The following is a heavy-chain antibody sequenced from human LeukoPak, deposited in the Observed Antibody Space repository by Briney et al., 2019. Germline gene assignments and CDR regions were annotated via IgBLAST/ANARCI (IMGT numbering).Heavy chain of an antibody. Sequence: PSETLSLTCTVSGGSISSSSYYWGWIRQPPGKELEWIGSIYYSGSTYYNPSLKSRVTISVDTSKNQFSLKLSSVTAADTAVYYCASPKSYDFWRPDAFDIWGQGTMVTVSS. D-gene: IGHD3-3*01. V-gene: IGHV4-39*01. CDR2: IYYSGST. CDR3: ASPKSYDFWRPDAFDI. J-gene: IGHJ3*02. CDR1: GGSISSSSYY.